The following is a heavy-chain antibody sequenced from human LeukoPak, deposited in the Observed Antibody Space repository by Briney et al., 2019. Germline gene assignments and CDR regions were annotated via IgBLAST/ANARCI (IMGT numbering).Heavy chain of an antibody. Sequence: GGSLRLSCVVSGFSVSSSYMSWVRQAPGTGLEWVSVIYTDGSTYYADSVKGRFTISRDNSKNTLYLQVNSLRAEDTAVYYCARVAAADFDYWGQGTLVTVSS. D-gene: IGHD6-13*01. J-gene: IGHJ4*02. V-gene: IGHV3-53*01. CDR1: GFSVSSSY. CDR2: IYTDGST. CDR3: ARVAAADFDY.